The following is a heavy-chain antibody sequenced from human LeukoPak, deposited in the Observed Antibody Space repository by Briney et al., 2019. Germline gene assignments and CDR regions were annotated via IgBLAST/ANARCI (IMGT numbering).Heavy chain of an antibody. CDR1: GFTFSDYN. V-gene: IGHV3-21*01. D-gene: IGHD6-6*01. CDR2: ITSGTTYI. J-gene: IGHJ4*02. CDR3: AMIEQVVSNVEGGY. Sequence: GGSLRLSCSASGFTFSDYNMNWVRQSPEKGLEWVSSITSGTTYIYYADSVRGRFTLSRDNAKNSLYLQMNSLRAEDTAVYFCAMIEQVVSNVEGGYWGQGTLVTVSS.